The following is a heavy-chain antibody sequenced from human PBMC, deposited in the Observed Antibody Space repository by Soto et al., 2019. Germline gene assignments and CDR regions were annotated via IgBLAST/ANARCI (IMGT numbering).Heavy chain of an antibody. J-gene: IGHJ1*01. CDR2: IYYSGST. V-gene: IGHV4-31*03. Sequence: QVQLQESGPGLVKPSQTLSLTCTVSGGSISSGGYYWSWIRQHPGKGLEWIGYIYYSGSTYYNPYLKSRVTISVDTSKNQFSLKLSSVTAADTAVYYCAREDVIAAAGYFQHWGQGTLVTVSS. D-gene: IGHD6-13*01. CDR3: AREDVIAAAGYFQH. CDR1: GGSISSGGYY.